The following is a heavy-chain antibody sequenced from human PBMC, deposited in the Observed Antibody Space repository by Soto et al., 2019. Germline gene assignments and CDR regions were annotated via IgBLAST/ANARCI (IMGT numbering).Heavy chain of an antibody. CDR2: ISAYNGNT. CDR1: GYTFTSYG. Sequence: QVQLVQSGAEVKKPGASVKVSCKASGYTFTSYGISWVRQAPGQGLEWMGWISAYNGNTNYAQKLQGRVTMTTETATRTAYMELRGLRSDDTAVYYGARGSYDCWSGYYGSSDYWGQGTLVTVSS. D-gene: IGHD3-3*01. J-gene: IGHJ4*02. V-gene: IGHV1-18*01. CDR3: ARGSYDCWSGYYGSSDY.